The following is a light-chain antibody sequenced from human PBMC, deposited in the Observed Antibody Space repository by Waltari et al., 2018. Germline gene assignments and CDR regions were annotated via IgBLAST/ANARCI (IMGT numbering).Light chain of an antibody. CDR3: MQGQQTFPT. J-gene: IGKJ1*01. CDR1: QSLVYSYGYNY. V-gene: IGKV2-28*01. CDR2: LGS. Sequence: VLTQSPLSLTVTPGEPASISCRSSQSLVYSYGYNYLDWYQQKPGQSPQLLIYLGSMRVSGVPARFSGSGSGTDFTLKISRVEAEDIGVYYCMQGQQTFPTFGQGTKVEIK.